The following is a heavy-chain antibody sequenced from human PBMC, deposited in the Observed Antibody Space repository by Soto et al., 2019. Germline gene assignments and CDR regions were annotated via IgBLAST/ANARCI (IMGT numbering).Heavy chain of an antibody. J-gene: IGHJ4*02. D-gene: IGHD2-8*01. CDR2: IYYSGST. CDR3: ARVPLKYCANGVCYGGYYFGY. CDR1: GGPMSSGVYY. Sequence: LSLTCTVPGGPMSSGVYYWSWILQPPEKGSEWIGYIYYSGSTYYNPSLKSRVTISVDTSKNQFSLKPSSVTAADTAVYYCARVPLKYCANGVCYGGYYFGYRGQGTLVTVSS. V-gene: IGHV4-30-4*01.